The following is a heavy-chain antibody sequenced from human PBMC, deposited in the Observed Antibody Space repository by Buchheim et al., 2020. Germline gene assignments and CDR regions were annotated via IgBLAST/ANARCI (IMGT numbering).Heavy chain of an antibody. CDR3: AREDYFHFEY. CDR2: IKPDGSDK. CDR1: GFTFRNSW. V-gene: IGHV3-7*01. J-gene: IGHJ4*02. D-gene: IGHD3-10*01. Sequence: EVQLVESGGDLVQPGGSLRLSCGASGFTFRNSWMSWVRQSPGKRLEWVATIKPDGSDKYYVDSVKGRFTISRANAKNSLYLQFNSLRAEDTAVYFCAREDYFHFEYWGRGTL.